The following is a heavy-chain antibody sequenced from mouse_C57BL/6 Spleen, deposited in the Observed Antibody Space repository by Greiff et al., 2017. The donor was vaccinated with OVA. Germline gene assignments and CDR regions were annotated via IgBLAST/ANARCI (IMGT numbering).Heavy chain of an antibody. V-gene: IGHV1-59*01. CDR1: GYTFTSYW. Sequence: QVQLQQPGAELVRPGTSVKLSCKASGYTFTSYWMHWVKQRPGQGLEWIGVIDPSDSYTNYNQKFKGKATFTVDTSSSTAYMQLSSLTTEDSAVYYCARYGNYEGVSYYFDYWGKGTTLTVSS. CDR3: ARYGNYEGVSYYFDY. J-gene: IGHJ2*01. D-gene: IGHD2-1*01. CDR2: IDPSDSYT.